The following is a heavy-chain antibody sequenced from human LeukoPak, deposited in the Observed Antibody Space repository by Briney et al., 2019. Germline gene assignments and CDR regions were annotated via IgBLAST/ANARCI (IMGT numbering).Heavy chain of an antibody. V-gene: IGHV4-34*01. J-gene: IGHJ4*02. CDR2: INHSGST. D-gene: IGHD6-13*01. CDR1: GGSFSGYY. Sequence: SETLSLTCAVYGGSFSGYYWSWIRQPPGKGLEWIGEINHSGSTNYNPSLKSRVTISVDTSKNQFSLRLSSVTAADTAVYYCARGGGYHDYWGQGTLVTVSS. CDR3: ARGGGYHDY.